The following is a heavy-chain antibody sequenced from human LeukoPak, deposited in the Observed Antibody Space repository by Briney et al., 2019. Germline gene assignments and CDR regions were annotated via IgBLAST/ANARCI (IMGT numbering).Heavy chain of an antibody. D-gene: IGHD3-16*01. CDR3: ARGPETEGGGLDY. Sequence: PSETLSLTCTVSGGSISSYYWSWIRQPPGKGLEWIGYIYHSGSTYYNPSLKSRVTISVDRSKNQFSLKLSSVTAADTAVYYCARGPETEGGGLDYWGQGTLVTVSS. CDR1: GGSISSYY. J-gene: IGHJ4*02. V-gene: IGHV4-59*12. CDR2: IYHSGST.